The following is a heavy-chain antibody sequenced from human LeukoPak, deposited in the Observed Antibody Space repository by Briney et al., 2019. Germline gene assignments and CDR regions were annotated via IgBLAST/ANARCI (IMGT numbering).Heavy chain of an antibody. D-gene: IGHD3-3*01. CDR2: VTGSGSVTIRT. CDR1: GFTFSSFA. Sequence: PGGSLRLSCAASGFTFSSFAMSWVRQAPGKGLEWVSSVTGSGSVTIRTYYADSVKGRFTISRDNPKNTLYLQMNSLRGEDTALYYCAKEGTYNNFWSGYFHWGQGALVTVSS. J-gene: IGHJ4*02. CDR3: AKEGTYNNFWSGYFH. V-gene: IGHV3-23*01.